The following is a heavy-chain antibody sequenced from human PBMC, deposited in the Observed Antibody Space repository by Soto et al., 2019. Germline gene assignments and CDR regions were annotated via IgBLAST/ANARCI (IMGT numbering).Heavy chain of an antibody. Sequence: SVKVSCKASGGTFSSYAISWLRQSPGQGLEWMGGIIPIFGTANYAQKFHGRATITADESTSTAYMELSSLRSEDTAVYYCARVTGSGRHQRYCSGGSCYSDWFDPWGQGTLVTVSS. CDR3: ARVTGSGRHQRYCSGGSCYSDWFDP. CDR2: IIPIFGTA. J-gene: IGHJ5*02. V-gene: IGHV1-69*13. D-gene: IGHD2-15*01. CDR1: GGTFSSYA.